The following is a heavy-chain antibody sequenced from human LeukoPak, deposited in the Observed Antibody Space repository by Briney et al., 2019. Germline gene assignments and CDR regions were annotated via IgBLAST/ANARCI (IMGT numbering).Heavy chain of an antibody. Sequence: HPGKGLEWIGYIYYSGSTNYNPSLKSRVTVSVDTSKNQFSLKLRSVTAADTAVYYCARGDYMYYYDRWGQGTLVTVSS. CDR2: IYYSGST. V-gene: IGHV4-59*01. J-gene: IGHJ4*02. CDR3: ARGDYMYYYDR. D-gene: IGHD3-16*01.